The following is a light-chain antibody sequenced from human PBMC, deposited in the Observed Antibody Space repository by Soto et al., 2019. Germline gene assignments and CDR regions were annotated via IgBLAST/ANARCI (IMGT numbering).Light chain of an antibody. Sequence: ILMTQSPATVSVSPGESATLSCRASQNIYYNVAWYQPRPGQAPRLLIYRASTGAPGVPARFSGSGSGTEFTLTISSLQPEDFTVYSCLQYHNLWALGQGTKVVI. CDR2: RAS. CDR3: LQYHNLWA. J-gene: IGKJ1*01. CDR1: QNIYYN. V-gene: IGKV3-15*01.